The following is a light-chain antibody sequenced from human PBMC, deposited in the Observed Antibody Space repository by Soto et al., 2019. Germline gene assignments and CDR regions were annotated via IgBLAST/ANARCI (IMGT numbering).Light chain of an antibody. V-gene: IGKV1-39*01. CDR2: RAS. J-gene: IGKJ1*01. CDR1: QIISTY. CDR3: QQSYTSPPWT. Sequence: DIQMTQSPSSLSASVGDRVTISCRASQIISTYLNWYQQKPGTAPRLLISRASSVKSGVPPRFSGSGSGRDFTLTISTLRPEAIATYFCQQSYTSPPWTFGQGTKVEVK.